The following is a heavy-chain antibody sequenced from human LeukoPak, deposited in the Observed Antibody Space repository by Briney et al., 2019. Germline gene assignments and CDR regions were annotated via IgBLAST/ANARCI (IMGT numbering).Heavy chain of an antibody. D-gene: IGHD6-25*01. CDR2: INHSGST. CDR1: GGSFSGYY. Sequence: SETLSLTCAVYGGSFSGYYWSWIRQPPGKGLEWIGEINHSGSTNYNPSLKGRVTISVDTSKNLFSLKLSSVTAADTAVYYCARAAEPSGAFDIWGQGTMVTVSS. J-gene: IGHJ3*02. V-gene: IGHV4-34*01. CDR3: ARAAEPSGAFDI.